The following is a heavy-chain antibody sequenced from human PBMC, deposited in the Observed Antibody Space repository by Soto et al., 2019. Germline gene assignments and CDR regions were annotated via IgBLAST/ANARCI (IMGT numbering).Heavy chain of an antibody. CDR2: ISSSSSTI. V-gene: IGHV3-48*02. J-gene: IGHJ5*02. CDR1: GFTFSSYS. Sequence: EVQLVESGGGLVQPGGSLRVSCAASGFTFSSYSMNWVRQAPGKGLEWVSYISSSSSTIYYADSVKGRFTISRDNAKNSLYLQMNSLRDEDTAVYYCARDTRIQLWLRVGQNWFDPWGQGTLVTFSS. CDR3: ARDTRIQLWLRVGQNWFDP. D-gene: IGHD5-18*01.